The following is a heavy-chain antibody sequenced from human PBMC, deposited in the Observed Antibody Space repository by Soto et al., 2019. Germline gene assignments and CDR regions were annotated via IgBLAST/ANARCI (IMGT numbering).Heavy chain of an antibody. D-gene: IGHD6-19*01. J-gene: IGHJ4*02. CDR2: AKRKAAGGAI. CDR1: GFTLDSAW. Sequence: GGSLRRSCVASGFTLDSAWVNWVRQAPGKGLEWVAQAKRKAAGGAIDYAAPVKGRFIISRDDSKNMAYLQMNSLKIEDTALYYCTTGYGSDWYGWGQGTLVTVSS. V-gene: IGHV3-15*01. CDR3: TTGYGSDWYG.